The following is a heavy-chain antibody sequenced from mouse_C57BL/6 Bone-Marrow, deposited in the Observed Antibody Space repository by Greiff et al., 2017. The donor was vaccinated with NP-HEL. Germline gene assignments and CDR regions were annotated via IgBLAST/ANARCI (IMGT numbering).Heavy chain of an antibody. J-gene: IGHJ3*01. V-gene: IGHV3-6*01. CDR3: AREDFAY. CDR1: GYSITSGYY. CDR2: ISYDGSN. Sequence: EVKLMESGPGLVKPSQSLSLTCSVTGYSITSGYYWNWIRQFPGNKLEWMGYISYDGSNNYNPSLKNRISITRDTSKNQFFLKLNSVTTEDTATYYCAREDFAYWGQGTLVTVSA.